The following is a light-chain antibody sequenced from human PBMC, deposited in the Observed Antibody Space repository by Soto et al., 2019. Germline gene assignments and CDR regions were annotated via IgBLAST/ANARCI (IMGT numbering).Light chain of an antibody. J-gene: IGKJ4*01. CDR1: QSISSW. Sequence: DIQMTQSPSTLSASVGDRVTITCRASQSISSWLAWYQQKPGKAPKLLIYKSSSLESGVPLRFSGSVSGTEFTLPISSLQPDDFATCDCQQYNSYPFTCCGGTKVEIK. CDR2: KSS. V-gene: IGKV1-5*03. CDR3: QQYNSYPFT.